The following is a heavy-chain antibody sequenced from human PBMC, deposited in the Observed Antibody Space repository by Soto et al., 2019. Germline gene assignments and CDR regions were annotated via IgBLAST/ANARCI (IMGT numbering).Heavy chain of an antibody. Sequence: EVQLVESGGGLVQPGRSLRLSCAASGFTFDDYAMHWVRQAPGKGLEWVSGISWNSGSIGYADSVKGRFTISRDNAKNSLYLQMNSQRAEDTALYYCAKGRSFYCSSTSCSFDYRAQGTLVTVSS. CDR3: AKGRSFYCSSTSCSFDY. J-gene: IGHJ4*02. D-gene: IGHD2-2*01. CDR1: GFTFDDYA. V-gene: IGHV3-9*01. CDR2: ISWNSGSI.